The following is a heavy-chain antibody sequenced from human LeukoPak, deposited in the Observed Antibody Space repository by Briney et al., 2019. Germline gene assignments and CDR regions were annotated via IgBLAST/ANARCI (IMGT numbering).Heavy chain of an antibody. J-gene: IGHJ4*02. CDR1: GGSISSGSHY. CDR3: ARQGRQVLIAAAGSSPFDY. D-gene: IGHD6-13*01. Sequence: SQTLSLTCTVSGGSISSGSHYWSWIRQPPGKGLEWIGYIYYSGSTNYNPSLKSRVTISVDTSKNQFSLKLSSVTAADTAVYYCARQGRQVLIAAAGSSPFDYWGQGTLVTVSS. V-gene: IGHV4-61*01. CDR2: IYYSGST.